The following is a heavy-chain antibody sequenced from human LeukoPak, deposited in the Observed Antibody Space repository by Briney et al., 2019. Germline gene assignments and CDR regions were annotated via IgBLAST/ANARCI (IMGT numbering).Heavy chain of an antibody. V-gene: IGHV1-2*02. D-gene: IGHD3-22*01. CDR3: ARDERYDSSGYPFDY. CDR2: ITPNSDDT. J-gene: IGHJ4*02. CDR1: GYTFTDYY. Sequence: ASVKVSCKASGYTFTDYYIHWVRQAPGQGLEWMGCITPNSDDTDYAQKFQDRVTMTRDTSISTAYMELSRLRSDDTAVYYCARDERYDSSGYPFDYWGQGTLVTVSS.